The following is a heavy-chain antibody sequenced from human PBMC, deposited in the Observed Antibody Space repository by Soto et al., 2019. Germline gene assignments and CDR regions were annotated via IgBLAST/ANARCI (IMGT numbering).Heavy chain of an antibody. Sequence: QVRLQESGPGLVKPSETLSLTCTVSGGSISRYYWSWIRQPPGKGLEWIGYLYNAGSTIYNPSLKGRVTVSVDTSQNQFSLNLNYETAADTAVYYWARDLWGYCGTDCYPLDVWGQGTTVTVSS. D-gene: IGHD2-21*02. CDR3: ARDLWGYCGTDCYPLDV. CDR1: GGSISRYY. J-gene: IGHJ6*02. V-gene: IGHV4-59*01. CDR2: LYNAGST.